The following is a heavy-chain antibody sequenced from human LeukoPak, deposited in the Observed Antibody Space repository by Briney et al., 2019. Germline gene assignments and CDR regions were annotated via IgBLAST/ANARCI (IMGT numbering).Heavy chain of an antibody. CDR2: INHSGST. J-gene: IGHJ4*02. D-gene: IGHD5-18*01. CDR1: GGSFSGYY. V-gene: IGHV4-34*01. CDR3: ATKRGYSYGYDY. Sequence: SETLSLTCAVYGGSFSGYYWSWIRQPPGKGLEWIGEINHSGSTNYNPSLKSRVTISVDTSKNQFSLKLSSVTAADTAVHYCATKRGYSYGYDYWGQGTLVTVSS.